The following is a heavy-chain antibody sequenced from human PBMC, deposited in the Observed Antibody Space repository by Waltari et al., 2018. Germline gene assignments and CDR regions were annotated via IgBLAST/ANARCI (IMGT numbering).Heavy chain of an antibody. Sequence: QVQLVQSGAEVKKPGASVKVSCKASGYTFTSYGISWGRQAPGQGLEWMGGIGAYNGNTSYAQKLQGRVTMTTDASTSTAYMELRSLRSDDKAVYYCARVNNYYDSSAHYWGQGTLVTVSS. D-gene: IGHD3-22*01. J-gene: IGHJ4*02. CDR2: IGAYNGNT. V-gene: IGHV1-18*01. CDR3: ARVNNYYDSSAHY. CDR1: GYTFTSYG.